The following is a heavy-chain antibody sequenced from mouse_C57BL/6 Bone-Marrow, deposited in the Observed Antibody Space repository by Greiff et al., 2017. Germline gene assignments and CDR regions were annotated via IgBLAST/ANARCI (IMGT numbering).Heavy chain of an antibody. CDR2: ISSGGSYT. Sequence: EVKLMESGEGLVKPGGSLKLSCAASGFTFSSYGMSWVRQTPDKRLEWVATISSGGSYTYYPDSVKGRFTISRDNAKNTLYLQMSSLKSEDTAMYYCARQDLSTMITTTGYYFDYWGQGTTLTVSA. J-gene: IGHJ2*01. V-gene: IGHV5-6*03. CDR1: GFTFSSYG. CDR3: ARQDLSTMITTTGYYFDY. D-gene: IGHD2-4*01.